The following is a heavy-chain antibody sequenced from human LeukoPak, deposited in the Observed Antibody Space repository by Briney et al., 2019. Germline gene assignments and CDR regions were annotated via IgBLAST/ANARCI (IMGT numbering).Heavy chain of an antibody. CDR2: INPNSGGT. V-gene: IGHV1-2*02. CDR1: GYTFTGYY. CDR3: ARWLNYYDSSGYRYYFDY. D-gene: IGHD3-22*01. J-gene: IGHJ4*02. Sequence: ASVKVSCKPSGYTFTGYYLHWARQAPGQGLEWMGSINPNSGGTNYAQKFQGRVTMTSDTSISTAYMELRRLRSDDTAVYYCARWLNYYDSSGYRYYFDYWGQGTLVTVSS.